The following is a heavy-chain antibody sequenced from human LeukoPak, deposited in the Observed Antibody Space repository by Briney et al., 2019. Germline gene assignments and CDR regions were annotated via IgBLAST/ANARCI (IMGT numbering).Heavy chain of an antibody. CDR2: IIPIFGTA. Sequence: ASVKVSCKASGGTFSSYAISWVRQAPGQGLEWMGGIIPIFGTANYAQKFQGRVTITADESTSTAYMELSSPRSEDTAVYYCARGLRYFDWLSPFDYWGQGTLVTVSS. CDR3: ARGLRYFDWLSPFDY. V-gene: IGHV1-69*13. CDR1: GGTFSSYA. J-gene: IGHJ4*02. D-gene: IGHD3-9*01.